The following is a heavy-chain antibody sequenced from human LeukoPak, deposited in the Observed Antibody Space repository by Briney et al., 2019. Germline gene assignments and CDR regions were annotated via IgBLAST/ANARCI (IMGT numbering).Heavy chain of an antibody. V-gene: IGHV1-8*01. CDR3: ARIAAAGRRRVYYFDY. CDR1: GYTFTSYD. Sequence: ASVKVSCKASGYTFTSYDINWVRQATGQGLEWMGWMNPNSGNTGYAQKFQGRVTMTRNTSISTAYMELSSLRSDDTAVYYCARIAAAGRRRVYYFDYWGQGTLVTVSS. J-gene: IGHJ4*02. D-gene: IGHD6-13*01. CDR2: MNPNSGNT.